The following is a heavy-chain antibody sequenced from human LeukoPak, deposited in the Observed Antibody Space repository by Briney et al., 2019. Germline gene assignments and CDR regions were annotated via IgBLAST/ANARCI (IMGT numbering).Heavy chain of an antibody. CDR1: GFTFSSYT. Sequence: SGGSLRLSCAASGFTFSSYTMNWVRQAPGKGLEWVSYTSSSAGYIYYADSLKGRFTISRNNSKKSLYLQMNSLRAEDTAVYYCAREYSSSWYEYAFDMWGQGTMVTVSS. J-gene: IGHJ3*02. CDR3: AREYSSSWYEYAFDM. CDR2: TSSSAGYI. D-gene: IGHD6-13*01. V-gene: IGHV3-21*01.